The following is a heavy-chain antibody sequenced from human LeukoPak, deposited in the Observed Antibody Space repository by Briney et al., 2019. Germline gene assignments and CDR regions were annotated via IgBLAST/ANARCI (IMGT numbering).Heavy chain of an antibody. V-gene: IGHV1-69*04. CDR3: AKGGRGATMIVVVIMAPLLFDY. Sequence: GASVKVSCKASGGTFSSYAISWVRQAPGQGLEWMGRIIPILGIANYAQKFQGRVTITADKSTSTAYMELNSLRAEDTAVYYCAKGGRGATMIVVVIMAPLLFDYWGQGTLVTVSS. CDR1: GGTFSSYA. D-gene: IGHD3-22*01. CDR2: IIPILGIA. J-gene: IGHJ4*02.